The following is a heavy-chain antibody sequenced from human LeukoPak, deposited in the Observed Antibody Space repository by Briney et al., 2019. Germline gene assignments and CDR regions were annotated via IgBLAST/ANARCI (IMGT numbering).Heavy chain of an antibody. J-gene: IGHJ4*02. V-gene: IGHV4-34*01. Sequence: SETLSLTCAVYGGSFSGYYWSWIRRPPGKGLEWIGEINHSGSTNYNPSLKSRVTISVDTSKNQFSLKLSSVTAADTAVYYCARGIAGDSSGYYPPDYWGQGTLVTVSS. CDR3: ARGIAGDSSGYYPPDY. CDR2: INHSGST. CDR1: GGSFSGYY. D-gene: IGHD3-22*01.